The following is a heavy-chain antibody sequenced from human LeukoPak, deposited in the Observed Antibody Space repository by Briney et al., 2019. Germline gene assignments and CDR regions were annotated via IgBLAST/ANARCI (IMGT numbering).Heavy chain of an antibody. Sequence: GGSLRLSCAASGFTFSSYGMHWVRQAPGKGLEWVAFIRYDGSNKYYADSVKGRFAISRDNSKNTLYLQVNSLRAEDTAVYYCAKDYYYYDTSGYYPHYYYYYMDVWGKGTTVTVSS. CDR3: AKDYYYYDTSGYYPHYYYYYMDV. CDR1: GFTFSSYG. V-gene: IGHV3-30*02. J-gene: IGHJ6*03. D-gene: IGHD3-22*01. CDR2: IRYDGSNK.